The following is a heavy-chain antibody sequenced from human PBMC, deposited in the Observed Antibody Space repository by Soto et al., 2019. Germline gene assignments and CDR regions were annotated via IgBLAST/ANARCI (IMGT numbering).Heavy chain of an antibody. CDR2: ISSGGGST. V-gene: IGHV3-23*01. Sequence: GGSLRLSCAASGFTFSNSAMNWVRLAPGKGLECVSAISSGGGSTYYADSVKGRFTISRDNSKNTVYLQMNSPRAEDTAVYYCAKDRSSSSKGAFDIWGQGTVVTVSS. J-gene: IGHJ3*02. CDR1: GFTFSNSA. CDR3: AKDRSSSSKGAFDI. D-gene: IGHD6-6*01.